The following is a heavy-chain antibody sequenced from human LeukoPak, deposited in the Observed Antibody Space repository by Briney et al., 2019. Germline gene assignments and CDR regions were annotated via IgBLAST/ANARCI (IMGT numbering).Heavy chain of an antibody. Sequence: SETLSLTCTVSGGSISHYYWSWIRQPPGKGPEWIGYIYYTGTTNYNPSLKSRVTISVDTSKNQFSLKLSSVTAADTAVYYCARLGGYDILTGYYLDAFDIWGQGTTVTVSS. CDR1: GGSISHYY. V-gene: IGHV4-59*08. CDR2: IYYTGTT. D-gene: IGHD3-9*01. CDR3: ARLGGYDILTGYYLDAFDI. J-gene: IGHJ3*02.